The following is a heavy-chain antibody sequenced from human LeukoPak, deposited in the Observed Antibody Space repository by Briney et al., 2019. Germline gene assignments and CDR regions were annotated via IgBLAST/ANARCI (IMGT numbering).Heavy chain of an antibody. J-gene: IGHJ4*02. D-gene: IGHD3-10*01. V-gene: IGHV3-66*02. Sequence: PGGSLRLSCAVSGLTFSDNYMGWVRQTPRKGLEWVSLISGDGRTSYADSVKGGFTISRDNSRNTLYLQMSSLRAEDTSVYYCARVIMVRGLIIREFDYWGQGALVTVSS. CDR3: ARVIMVRGLIIREFDY. CDR2: ISGDGRT. CDR1: GLTFSDNY.